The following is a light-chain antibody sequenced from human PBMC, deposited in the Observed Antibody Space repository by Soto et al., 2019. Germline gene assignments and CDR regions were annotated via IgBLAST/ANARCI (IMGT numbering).Light chain of an antibody. V-gene: IGLV2-14*01. Sequence: QSALTQPASVSGSPGQSITISCTGTSRDVGGYNYVSWYQQHPGKAPKLMIYDVSNRPSGVSNRFSGSKSGNTASLTISGLQAEDESDYYCSSYTSSSTPIVVFGGGTKLTVL. J-gene: IGLJ2*01. CDR1: SRDVGGYNY. CDR2: DVS. CDR3: SSYTSSSTPIVV.